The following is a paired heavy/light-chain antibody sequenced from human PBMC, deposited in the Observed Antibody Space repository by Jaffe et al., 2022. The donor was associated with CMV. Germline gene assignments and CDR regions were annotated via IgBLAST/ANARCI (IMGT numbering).Heavy chain of an antibody. D-gene: IGHD6-25*01. V-gene: IGHV3-48*02. CDR3: ARDDGAAPHSMDV. J-gene: IGHJ6*02. Sequence: EVQLVESGGGLVQPGGSLRLSCAGSGFTFSSYSMNWVRQAPGKGLEWLSYISFSSYTIDYADSVKGRFTISRDNAKNSLYLQMKSLRDEDTAVYYCARDDGAAPHSMDVWGQGTTVTVSS. CDR2: ISFSSYTI. CDR1: GFTFSSYS.
Light chain of an antibody. J-gene: IGLJ1*01. CDR1: SSDVGAYNY. V-gene: IGLV2-14*03. Sequence: QSALTQPASVSGSPGQSITISCTGTSSDVGAYNYVSWYQQHPGKAPKLMIYGVSNRPSGVSNRFSGSKSGNTASLTISGLQAEDEADYYCTSYTSTRARVFGTGTKVTVL. CDR3: TSYTSTRARV. CDR2: GVS.